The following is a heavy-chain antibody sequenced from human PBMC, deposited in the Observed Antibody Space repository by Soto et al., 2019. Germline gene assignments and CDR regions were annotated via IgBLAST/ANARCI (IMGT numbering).Heavy chain of an antibody. J-gene: IGHJ4*02. CDR2: MSPKSGNT. Sequence: QVQLVQSGAEVKKPGASVKVSCKASGYTFTSYDINWVREASGQGLEWMGWMSPKSGNTGYAQKFQGGVTMTRSAAMSTAYMELSSLTSEDTAVDYWARGPPNWGFDSWGQGALVTVS. V-gene: IGHV1-8*01. CDR1: GYTFTSYD. D-gene: IGHD7-27*01. CDR3: ARGPPNWGFDS.